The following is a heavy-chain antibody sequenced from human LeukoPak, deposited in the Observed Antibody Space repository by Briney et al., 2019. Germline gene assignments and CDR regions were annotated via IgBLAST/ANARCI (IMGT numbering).Heavy chain of an antibody. CDR2: VNTNSGNT. CDR3: ARYCGTTTSCYRGFDY. CDR1: GYSFTSYG. V-gene: IGHV1-18*01. J-gene: IGHJ4*02. D-gene: IGHD2-2*01. Sequence: ASVTVSFKASGYSFTSYGICWVRQAPGQGPEWMGWVNTNSGNTNYAQNLQGRVTMTTDASTSAAYMELWGLTSDDTAVYYCARYCGTTTSCYRGFDYWGQGTLVTVSS.